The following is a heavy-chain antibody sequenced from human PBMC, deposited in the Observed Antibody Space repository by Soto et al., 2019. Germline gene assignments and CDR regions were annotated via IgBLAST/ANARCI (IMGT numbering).Heavy chain of an antibody. CDR3: ARDRAGDNSNYPYDMDV. V-gene: IGHV1-69*13. D-gene: IGHD4-4*01. J-gene: IGHJ6*02. CDR2: INPIFDTT. CDR1: GGTFSSSG. Sequence: RASVKVSCKTSGGTFSSSGISWVRQAPGQGLEWLGRINPIFDTTNYAQKFQARVTITADESTSTAYMELSSLRSEDTAVYYCARDRAGDNSNYPYDMDVWGQGTTVTVSS.